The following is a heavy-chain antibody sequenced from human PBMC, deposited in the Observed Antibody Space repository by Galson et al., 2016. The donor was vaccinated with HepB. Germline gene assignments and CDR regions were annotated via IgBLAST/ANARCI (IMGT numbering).Heavy chain of an antibody. V-gene: IGHV3-64D*06. J-gene: IGHJ4*02. CDR3: AKDFDYVWGSFRFQTKYYFDY. CDR1: GFTFSRYA. Sequence: SLRLSCAASGFTFSRYALHWVRQAPGKGLEYVSAISSNGGTTYYADSVKGRFTISRDNFKNTLYLQMSSLRAEDTAVYYCAKDFDYVWGSFRFQTKYYFDYWGQGTLVTVSS. CDR2: ISSNGGTT. D-gene: IGHD3-16*02.